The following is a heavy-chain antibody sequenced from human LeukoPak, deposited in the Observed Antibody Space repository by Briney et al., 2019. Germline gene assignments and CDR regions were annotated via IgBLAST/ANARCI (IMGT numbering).Heavy chain of an antibody. V-gene: IGHV3-48*01. D-gene: IGHD4-17*01. CDR1: GFTFRTYN. CDR3: ARDYSTVTTFFDY. Sequence: GGSLRLSCAASGFTFRTYNMNWVRQAPGKGLEWVSYITSGGTTIYYADSVKGRFTITRDNAKNSLYLQMNSLRAEDTAVYYCARDYSTVTTFFDYWGQGTLVTVSS. CDR2: ITSGGTTI. J-gene: IGHJ4*02.